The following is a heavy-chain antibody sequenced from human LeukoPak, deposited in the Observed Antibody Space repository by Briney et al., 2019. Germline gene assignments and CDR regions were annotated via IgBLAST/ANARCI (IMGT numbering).Heavy chain of an antibody. J-gene: IGHJ4*02. CDR3: TKDPPLTGGVYSAH. CDR2: IKSKVDGGTT. V-gene: IGHV3-15*07. CDR1: GFTFSSYS. D-gene: IGHD7-27*01. Sequence: GRSLRLSCAASGFTFSSYSMNWVRQTPGKGLEWVGLIKSKVDGGTTDYAAPVKGRFTISRDDSKNTLYLQMSSLKIEDTAIYYCTKDPPLTGGVYSAHWGPGTLVTVSS.